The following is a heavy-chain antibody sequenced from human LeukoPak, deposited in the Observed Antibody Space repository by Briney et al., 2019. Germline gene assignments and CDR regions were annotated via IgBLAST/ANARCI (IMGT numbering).Heavy chain of an antibody. D-gene: IGHD6-19*01. J-gene: IGHJ3*02. CDR1: GFTFSSYS. Sequence: GGSLRLSCAASGFTFSSYSMNWVRQAPGKGLEWVSFISSSGNYMYYADSVKGRFTISRDNAKNSMYLQMNSLRAEDTALYYCARGGSEWLDAFDIWGQGTTLTVSS. CDR2: ISSSGNYM. CDR3: ARGGSEWLDAFDI. V-gene: IGHV3-21*01.